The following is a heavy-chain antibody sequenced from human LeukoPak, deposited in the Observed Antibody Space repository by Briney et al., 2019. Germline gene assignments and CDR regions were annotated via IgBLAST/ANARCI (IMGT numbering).Heavy chain of an antibody. J-gene: IGHJ4*02. CDR2: ISANNGKT. D-gene: IGHD6-13*01. V-gene: IGHV1-18*01. CDR3: AKVAGDRMDY. Sequence: GASVNVSCKASVYNFATYGFCWVRQAPGHGLEWMGWISANNGKTAYAQKFQGRVTLATDTSTTTAYLELRTLRPDDTAVYYYAKVAGDRMDYWGQGTLVTVSS. CDR1: VYNFATYG.